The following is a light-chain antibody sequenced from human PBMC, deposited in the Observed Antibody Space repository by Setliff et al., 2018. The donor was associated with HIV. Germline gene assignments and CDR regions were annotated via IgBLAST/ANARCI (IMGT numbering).Light chain of an antibody. Sequence: QSVLTQPPSASGTPGQRVTISCSGSSSNIGSNTVNWYQQLPGAAPKLLIHSNSPRPSGAPDRFSGSKSGTSASLAISGLQSEDEADYYCAAWDDSLNGYVFGTGTKVTVL. J-gene: IGLJ1*01. V-gene: IGLV1-44*01. CDR2: SNS. CDR1: SSNIGSNT. CDR3: AAWDDSLNGYV.